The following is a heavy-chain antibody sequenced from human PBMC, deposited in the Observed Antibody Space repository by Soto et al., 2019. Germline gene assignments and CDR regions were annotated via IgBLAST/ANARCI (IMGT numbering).Heavy chain of an antibody. Sequence: PSETLSLTCSVSGASVTSPEHYWTWIRQSPGKGLEWIGYIYYGGSTVYNPSLKGRSTASLDTSKNQFSLNLTSVTAADVADYFCARGRYWLSGGCYPNWFDPWGQGTLVTVSS. CDR1: GASVTSPEHY. CDR2: IYYGGST. J-gene: IGHJ5*02. CDR3: ARGRYWLSGGCYPNWFDP. V-gene: IGHV4-30-4*01. D-gene: IGHD2-21*02.